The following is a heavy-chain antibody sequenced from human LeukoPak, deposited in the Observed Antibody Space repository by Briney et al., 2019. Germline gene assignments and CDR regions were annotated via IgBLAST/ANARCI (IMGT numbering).Heavy chain of an antibody. CDR1: GGSFSGYY. D-gene: IGHD5-24*01. CDR3: ARPNGHRDNKRQWEDYYYYYGMDV. V-gene: IGHV4-34*01. CDR2: INHSGST. J-gene: IGHJ6*02. Sequence: PSETPSLTCAVYGGSFSGYYWSWIRQPPGKGLEWIGEINHSGSTNYNPSLKSRVTISVDTSKNQFSLKLSSVTAADTAVYYCARPNGHRDNKRQWEDYYYYYGMDVWGQGTTVTVSS.